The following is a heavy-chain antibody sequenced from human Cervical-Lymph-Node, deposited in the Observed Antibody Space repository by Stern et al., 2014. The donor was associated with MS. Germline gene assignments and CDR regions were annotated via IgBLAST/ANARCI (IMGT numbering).Heavy chain of an antibody. CDR3: ASSPSLGY. CDR1: GFTVSNNY. D-gene: IGHD6-6*01. CDR2: VDSGGIT. J-gene: IGHJ4*02. V-gene: IGHV3-66*02. Sequence: VKLVESGGGLVQPGGSLRLSCAASGFTVSNNYMSWVRQAPGKGLEGVSVVDSGGITYYADSVRGRFTISRDSSKNTLYLQMNSLRAEDTAVYYCASSPSLGYWGRGTLVTVSS.